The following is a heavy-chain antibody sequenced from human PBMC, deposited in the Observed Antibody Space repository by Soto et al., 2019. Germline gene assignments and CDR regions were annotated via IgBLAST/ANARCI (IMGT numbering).Heavy chain of an antibody. CDR3: AKGYARGFDY. J-gene: IGHJ4*02. D-gene: IGHD3-16*01. CDR2: ISGSGGDT. V-gene: IGHV3-23*01. CDR1: GLTFSSSA. Sequence: EVQLLEFGGGLVQPGGSLRLSCAASGLTFSSSAMSWVRQAPGMGLEWVSTISGSGGDTYYANSVKGRFTISRDNSKNTLSLQMNSLRAEDTAVYYCAKGYARGFDYWGQGTLVSVSS.